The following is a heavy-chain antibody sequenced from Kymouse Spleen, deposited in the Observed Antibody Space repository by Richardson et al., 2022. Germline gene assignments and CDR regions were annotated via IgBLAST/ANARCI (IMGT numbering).Heavy chain of an antibody. CDR2: IYYSGST. V-gene: IGHV4-61*01. CDR1: GGSVSSGSYY. Sequence: QVQLQESGPGLVKPSETLSLTCTVSGGSVSSGSYYWSWIRQPPGKGLEWIGYIYYSGSTNYNPSLKSRVTISVDTSKNQFSLKLSSVTAADTAVYYCAREDWNPLYYGMDVWGQGTTVTVSS. J-gene: IGHJ6*02. D-gene: IGHD1-1*01,IGHD1-20*01,IGHD1-7*01. CDR3: AREDWNPLYYGMDV.